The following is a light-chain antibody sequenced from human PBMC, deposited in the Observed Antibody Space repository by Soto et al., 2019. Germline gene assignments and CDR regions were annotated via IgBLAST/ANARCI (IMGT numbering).Light chain of an antibody. CDR3: QQYGTSRIT. Sequence: ENVLTQSPGTLSLSPGERANLSCGASQSVSSNLAWYQQKPGQAPRLLIYGASSRATGIPDRFSGSGSGTDFTLSISRLEPGDFAVYHCQQYGTSRITFGQGTRWRL. J-gene: IGKJ5*01. V-gene: IGKV3-20*01. CDR1: QSVSSN. CDR2: GAS.